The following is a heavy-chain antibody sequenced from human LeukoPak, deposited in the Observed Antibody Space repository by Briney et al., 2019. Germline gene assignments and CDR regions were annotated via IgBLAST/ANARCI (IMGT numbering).Heavy chain of an antibody. CDR3: ARDLGPHSSSPNSGAFDI. CDR2: ISSSGSTI. J-gene: IGHJ3*02. V-gene: IGHV3-48*04. Sequence: GGSLRLSCAGSGFTFSTYSMNWVRQAPGKGLEWVSDISSSGSTIYYADSVKGRFTISRDNAKTSLYLQMNSLRAEDTAVYYCARDLGPHSSSPNSGAFDIWGQGTMVTVSS. CDR1: GFTFSTYS. D-gene: IGHD6-6*01.